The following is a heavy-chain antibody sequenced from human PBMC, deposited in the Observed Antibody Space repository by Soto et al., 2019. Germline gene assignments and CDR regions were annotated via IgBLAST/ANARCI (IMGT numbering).Heavy chain of an antibody. D-gene: IGHD3-9*01. CDR1: GGSIGSSSYY. J-gene: IGHJ6*02. CDR3: ARPCYDILTGYYYGMDV. V-gene: IGHV4-39*01. CDR2: IYYSGST. Sequence: PSETLSLTCTVSGGSIGSSSYYWGWIRQPPGKGLEWIGSIYYSGSTYYNPSLKSRVTISVDTSKNQFSLKLSSVTAADTAVYYCARPCYDILTGYYYGMDVWGQGTTVTVSS.